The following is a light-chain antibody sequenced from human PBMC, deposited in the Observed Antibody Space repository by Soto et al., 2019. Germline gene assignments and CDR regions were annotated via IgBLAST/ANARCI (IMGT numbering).Light chain of an antibody. CDR1: QSVSSSH. CDR3: QQYGDSRA. Sequence: EIVLTQSPGTLSLSPGERATLSCRASQSVSSSHLAWYQQKPGQAPRLLIYGASSRATGIPDRFSGSGSGTDFTLTISRLEPEDFAVYYCQQYGDSRAFGQGPRVEIK. V-gene: IGKV3-20*01. J-gene: IGKJ1*01. CDR2: GAS.